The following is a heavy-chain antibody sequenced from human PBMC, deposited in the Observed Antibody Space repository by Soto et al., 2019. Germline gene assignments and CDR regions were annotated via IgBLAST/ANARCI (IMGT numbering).Heavy chain of an antibody. CDR2: IYYSGST. J-gene: IGHJ5*02. Sequence: PSETLSLTCTVSGGSISSYYWSWIRQPPGKGLEWIGYIYYSGSTNYNPSLKSRVTISVDTSKNQFSLKLSSVTAADTAVYYCARGGDYDFWSGPDWFDPWGQGTLVTVSS. CDR1: GGSISSYY. V-gene: IGHV4-59*01. CDR3: ARGGDYDFWSGPDWFDP. D-gene: IGHD3-3*01.